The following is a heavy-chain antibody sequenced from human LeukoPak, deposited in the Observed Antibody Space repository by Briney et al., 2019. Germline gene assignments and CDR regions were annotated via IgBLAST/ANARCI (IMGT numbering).Heavy chain of an antibody. CDR3: ARRGCSGGSCYVFDP. CDR2: INPKSGGT. D-gene: IGHD2-15*01. Sequence: ASVKVSCKASGYTFTGYYMHWVRQAPGQGLEWMGWINPKSGGTNYAQKLQGRVTMTTDTSTSTAYMELRSLRSDDTAVYYCARRGCSGGSCYVFDPWGQGTLVTVSS. CDR1: GYTFTGYY. V-gene: IGHV1-2*02. J-gene: IGHJ5*02.